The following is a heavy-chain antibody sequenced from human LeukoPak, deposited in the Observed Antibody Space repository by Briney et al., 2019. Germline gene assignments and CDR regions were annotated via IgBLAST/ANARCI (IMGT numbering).Heavy chain of an antibody. V-gene: IGHV3-74*01. Sequence: PGRSLRLSCAASGFTFSSYWMHWVRQAPGKGLVWVSRNNSDGSSTSYADSVKGRFTISRDNAKNTLYLQMNSLRAEDTAVYYCAREYYDSSGYSSDAFDIWGQGTMVTVSS. CDR2: NNSDGSST. CDR1: GFTFSSYW. J-gene: IGHJ3*02. CDR3: AREYYDSSGYSSDAFDI. D-gene: IGHD3-22*01.